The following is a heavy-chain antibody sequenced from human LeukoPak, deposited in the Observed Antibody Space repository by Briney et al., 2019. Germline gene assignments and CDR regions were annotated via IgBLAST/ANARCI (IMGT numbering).Heavy chain of an antibody. CDR2: ISTDARTI. CDR1: GFAFSSNW. V-gene: IGHV3-74*01. J-gene: IGHJ4*02. CDR3: VRGQATAWGLDY. Sequence: GGSLRLSCAASGFAFSSNWMHWVRQAPGKGLVWVSHISTDARTITYAAFVKGRLTISRDNAKNTLYLQMNSLRAEDTALYYCVRGQATAWGLDYWGQGTLVTVSS. D-gene: IGHD6-13*01.